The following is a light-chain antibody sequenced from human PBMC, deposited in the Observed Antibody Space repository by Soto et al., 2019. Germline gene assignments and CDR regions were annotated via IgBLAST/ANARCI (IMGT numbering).Light chain of an antibody. V-gene: IGKV1-5*01. CDR3: QQYSNYPRPR. Sequence: EIMVSMSVATLSVSTRERVTLSCGASQSITRWLAWYQQKPGKAPNLLIYDASSRASGVPSRFSGSGSGRDFTLTISSLQPDDFAAYYCQQYSNYPRPRVGGVTKVEI. CDR1: QSITRW. J-gene: IGKJ4*01. CDR2: DAS.